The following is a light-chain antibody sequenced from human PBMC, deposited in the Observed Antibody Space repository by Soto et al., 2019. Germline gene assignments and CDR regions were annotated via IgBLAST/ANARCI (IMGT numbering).Light chain of an antibody. J-gene: IGLJ1*01. CDR1: SSDVGSYNL. V-gene: IGLV2-23*03. CDR2: EGS. CDR3: YSYAGSRAFGIYV. Sequence: QSLLTQPASVSGSPGQSITISCTGTSSDVGSYNLVSWYQQHPGKAPKLMIYEGSKRPSGVSDRFSGSKSGNTASLTISGLQAEDEADYYCYSYAGSRAFGIYVVGHGTKVTVL.